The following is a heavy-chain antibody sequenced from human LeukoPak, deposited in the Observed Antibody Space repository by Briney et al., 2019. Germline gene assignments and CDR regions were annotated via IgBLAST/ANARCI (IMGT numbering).Heavy chain of an antibody. V-gene: IGHV1-69*13. CDR2: IIPIFHTA. Sequence: GASVKVSCKASGGTFSSYAINWVRQAPGQGLEWMGGIIPIFHTANYAQKFQGRVTITADESTSTAYMELSSQRSEDSAVYYCARNSGYHYPGYYSYYMDVWGKGTTVTISS. CDR1: GGTFSSYA. J-gene: IGHJ6*03. CDR3: ARNSGYHYPGYYSYYMDV. D-gene: IGHD5-12*01.